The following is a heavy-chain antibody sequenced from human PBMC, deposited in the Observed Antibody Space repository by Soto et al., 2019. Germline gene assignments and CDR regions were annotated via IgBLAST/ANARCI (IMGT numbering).Heavy chain of an antibody. D-gene: IGHD2-2*01. CDR2: INGDGAIT. CDR1: GFTFSSYW. J-gene: IGHJ5*02. CDR3: AREGIGFQLLFSDRVDP. V-gene: IGHV3-74*01. Sequence: GGSLRLSCAASGFTFSSYWMHWVRQAPGKGLVWVSRINGDGAITNYEDSVKGRFTISRDNAKNTLYLQMNSLTAEDTAMYYCAREGIGFQLLFSDRVDPWGQGTLVTVSS.